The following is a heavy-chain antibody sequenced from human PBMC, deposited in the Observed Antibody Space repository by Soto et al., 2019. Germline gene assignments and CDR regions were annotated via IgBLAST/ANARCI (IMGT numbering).Heavy chain of an antibody. CDR1: GYTFTSYA. CDR3: ARGRLELYYYYYVLDV. V-gene: IGHV1-3*01. J-gene: IGHJ6*02. D-gene: IGHD1-7*01. CDR2: INAGNGNT. Sequence: ASVKVSCKASGYTFTSYAMHWVRQAPGQRLEWMGWINAGNGNTKYSQKFQGRVTITRDTSASTAYMELSSLRSEDTAVYYCARGRLELYYYYYVLDVRGQRTTVTVSS.